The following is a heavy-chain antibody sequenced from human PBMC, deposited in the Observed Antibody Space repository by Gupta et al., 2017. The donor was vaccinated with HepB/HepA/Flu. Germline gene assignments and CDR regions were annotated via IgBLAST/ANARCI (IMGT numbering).Heavy chain of an antibody. Sequence: QVQLQQWGAGLLKPSETLSLTCAVYGGSFSGYYWSCIRPPPGKGLEWIGEINHSGSTNYNPSLKSRVTISVDTSKNQFSLKLSSVTAADTAVYYCATPRTDSSGWYYYFDYWGQVTLVTVSS. CDR3: ATPRTDSSGWYYYFDY. CDR1: GGSFSGYY. CDR2: INHSGST. V-gene: IGHV4-34*01. J-gene: IGHJ4*02. D-gene: IGHD6-19*01.